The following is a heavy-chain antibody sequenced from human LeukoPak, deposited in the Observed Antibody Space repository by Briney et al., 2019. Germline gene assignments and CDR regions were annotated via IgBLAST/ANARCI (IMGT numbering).Heavy chain of an antibody. CDR3: ARVLYRATHDY. D-gene: IGHD5-12*01. CDR2: IYYSGST. CDR1: GASISSSY. V-gene: IGHV4-59*06. J-gene: IGHJ4*02. Sequence: SETLSLTCTVSGASISSSYWSWIRQPPGKGLEWIGYIYYSGSTYYNPSLKSRVTISVDTSKNQFSLKLSSVTAADTAVYYCARVLYRATHDYWGQGTLVAVSS.